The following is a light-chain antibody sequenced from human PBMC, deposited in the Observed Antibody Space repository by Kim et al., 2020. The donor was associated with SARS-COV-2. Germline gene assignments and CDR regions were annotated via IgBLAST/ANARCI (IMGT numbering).Light chain of an antibody. CDR2: EAS. V-gene: IGKV1-5*01. CDR3: QQYSDFS. J-gene: IGKJ2*03. Sequence: DIQMTQSPSTLSASVGDRVTMTCRASQSISTWLAWYQQKPGKAPKVLIYEASHLQRGVPSRFSGSGYGTEFTLTITSLQPDDFGSYYCQQYSDFSFGQGTKLEI. CDR1: QSISTW.